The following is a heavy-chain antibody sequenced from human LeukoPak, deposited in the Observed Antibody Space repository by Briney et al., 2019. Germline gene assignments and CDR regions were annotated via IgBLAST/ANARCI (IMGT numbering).Heavy chain of an antibody. D-gene: IGHD2-15*01. CDR3: ARTPRESYCSGGSCQPTGHYYYYYMDV. CDR2: ISSSGSTI. CDR1: GFTFSSHW. V-gene: IGHV3-11*01. Sequence: GGSLRLSCAASGFTFSSHWMSWIRQAPGKGLEWVSYISSSGSTIYYADSVKGRFTISRDNAKNSLYLRMNSLRAEDTAVYYCARTPRESYCSGGSCQPTGHYYYYYMDVWGEGTTVTVSS. J-gene: IGHJ6*03.